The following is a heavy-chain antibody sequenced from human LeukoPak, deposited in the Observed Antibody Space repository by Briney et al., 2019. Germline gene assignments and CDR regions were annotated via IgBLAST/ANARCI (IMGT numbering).Heavy chain of an antibody. CDR1: GYTFTTYH. Sequence: ASVKVSCKASGYTFTTYHMHWVRQAPGQGLEWVGMIDTSDGNTNYAQKFLDRVTMTRDTSTSTVYMELSGLRSYDTAVYYCATERSGGTWFDPWGQGTRVTVSS. J-gene: IGHJ5*02. CDR3: ATERSGGTWFDP. V-gene: IGHV1-46*01. D-gene: IGHD2-15*01. CDR2: IDTSDGNT.